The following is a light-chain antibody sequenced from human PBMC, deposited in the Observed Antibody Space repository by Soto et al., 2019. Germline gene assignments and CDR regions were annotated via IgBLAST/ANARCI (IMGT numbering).Light chain of an antibody. CDR3: QHYDSLPLT. V-gene: IGKV4-1*01. Sequence: DIVMTHSPESLAVSLGERATINCKSSQSVFYSSNNKNYLTWYQQKPGQPPKLLIYWASTRESGVPDRFSGSGSETDFTLTISSLQAEDVAVYYCQHYDSLPLTFGGGTKVEIK. CDR2: WAS. CDR1: QSVFYSSNNKNY. J-gene: IGKJ4*01.